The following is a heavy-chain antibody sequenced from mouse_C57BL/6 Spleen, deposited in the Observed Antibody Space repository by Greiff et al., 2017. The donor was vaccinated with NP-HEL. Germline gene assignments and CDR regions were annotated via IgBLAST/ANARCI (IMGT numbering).Heavy chain of an antibody. CDR3: TKGLLLGRGYFDV. CDR1: GFNIKDYY. V-gene: IGHV14-1*01. Sequence: VHVKQSGAELVRPGASVKLSCTASGFNIKDYYMHWVKQRPEQGLEWIGRIDPEDGDTEYAPKFQGKATMTADTSSNTAYLQLSSLTSEDTAVYYCTKGLLLGRGYFDVWGTGTTVTVSS. CDR2: IDPEDGDT. D-gene: IGHD4-1*01. J-gene: IGHJ1*03.